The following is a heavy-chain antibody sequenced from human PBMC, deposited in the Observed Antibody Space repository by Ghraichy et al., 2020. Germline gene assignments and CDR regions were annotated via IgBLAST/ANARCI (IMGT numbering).Heavy chain of an antibody. CDR1: GFTFNDYA. D-gene: IGHD3-22*01. V-gene: IGHV3-9*01. CDR3: AKDLYDSNFYYGLDV. CDR2: ISWNSAYI. J-gene: IGHJ6*02. Sequence: GGSLRLSCAASGFTFNDYAMHWVRQVPGKGLEWVSGISWNSAYIAYADSVKGRFTISRDNAKNSLYLQMNSLRAEDTALYFCAKDLYDSNFYYGLDVWGQGTTVTVSS.